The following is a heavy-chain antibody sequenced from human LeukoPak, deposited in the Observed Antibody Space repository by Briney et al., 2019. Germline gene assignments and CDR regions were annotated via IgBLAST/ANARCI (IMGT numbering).Heavy chain of an antibody. Sequence: PGGSLRLSCAASGFTFSSYSMNWVRQAPGKGLEWVSSISTSSSYIYSADSVKGRFTISRDNAKNSLYLQMNSLRAEDTAVYYCVRDTFSPDAFDIWGQGTMVTVS. D-gene: IGHD3-16*01. V-gene: IGHV3-21*01. J-gene: IGHJ3*02. CDR3: VRDTFSPDAFDI. CDR2: ISTSSSYI. CDR1: GFTFSSYS.